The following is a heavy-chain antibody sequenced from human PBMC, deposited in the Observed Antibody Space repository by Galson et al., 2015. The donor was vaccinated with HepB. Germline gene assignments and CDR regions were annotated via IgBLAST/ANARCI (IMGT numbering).Heavy chain of an antibody. CDR3: ASCAYYYDSSGYCDAFDT. CDR1: GYTFTSYG. J-gene: IGHJ3*02. CDR2: ISAYNGNT. Sequence: SVKVSCKASGYTFTSYGISWVRQAPGQGLEWMGWISAYNGNTNYAQKLQGRVTMTTDTSTSTAYMELRSLRSDDTAVYYCASCAYYYDSSGYCDAFDTWGQGTMVTVSS. D-gene: IGHD3-22*01. V-gene: IGHV1-18*04.